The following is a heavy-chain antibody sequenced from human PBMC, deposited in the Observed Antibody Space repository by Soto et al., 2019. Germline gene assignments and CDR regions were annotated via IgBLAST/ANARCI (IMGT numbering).Heavy chain of an antibody. D-gene: IGHD3-16*01. V-gene: IGHV4-59*08. J-gene: IGHJ3*01. CDR2: IYYSGIT. Sequence: SETLSLTCTVSGGSISSYYWSWIRQPPGKGLEWIGYIYYSGITNYNPSLKSRVTISVDTSKNQFSLRLTSVTAADAAVYFCGIVDIITFGGVTGPKHAFDRWGQGKMVNVSS. CDR1: GGSISSYY. CDR3: GIVDIITFGGVTGPKHAFDR.